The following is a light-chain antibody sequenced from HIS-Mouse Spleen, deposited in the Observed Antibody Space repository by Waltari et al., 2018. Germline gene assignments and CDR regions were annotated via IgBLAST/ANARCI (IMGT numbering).Light chain of an antibody. V-gene: IGLV1-47*01. CDR1: SSNIGRNY. J-gene: IGLJ2*01. CDR3: AAWDDSLSGVV. CDR2: RNN. Sequence: QSVLTQPPSASGTPGQRVTISCSGSSSNIGRNYVYWSQQLPGTAPKLPIYRNNQRPSGVPDRFSGSKSGTSASLAISGLRSEDEADYYCAAWDDSLSGVVFGGGTKLTVL.